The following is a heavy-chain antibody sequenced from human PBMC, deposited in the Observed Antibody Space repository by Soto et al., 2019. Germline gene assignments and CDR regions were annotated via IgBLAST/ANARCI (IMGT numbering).Heavy chain of an antibody. Sequence: QVQLVESGGRVVQPGTSLRLSCAVSGFSFSTYGMHWVRQAPGKGLEWVAVIWHNGNNKYYADSVKGRFTISRDNSKNTLYLQMNSLRAEDTAVYYCARDTSAGVDYWSQGTLVTVSS. CDR2: IWHNGNNK. J-gene: IGHJ4*02. V-gene: IGHV3-33*01. CDR3: ARDTSAGVDY. D-gene: IGHD2-15*01. CDR1: GFSFSTYG.